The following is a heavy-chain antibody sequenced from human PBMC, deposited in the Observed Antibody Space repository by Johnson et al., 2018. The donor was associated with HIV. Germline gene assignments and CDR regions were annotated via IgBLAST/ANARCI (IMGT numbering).Heavy chain of an antibody. CDR1: GFTFSSYG. J-gene: IGHJ3*02. Sequence: QVQLVESGGGVVQPGRSLRLSCAASGFTFSSYGMHWVRQAPGKGLEWVAVLSYDGSNKYYADSVQGRFTISRDNSKNTLYLQMNSLRAEDTAVYYCAKDMGGDRNAFDIWGQGTMVTVSS. D-gene: IGHD1-26*01. CDR2: LSYDGSNK. V-gene: IGHV3-30*18. CDR3: AKDMGGDRNAFDI.